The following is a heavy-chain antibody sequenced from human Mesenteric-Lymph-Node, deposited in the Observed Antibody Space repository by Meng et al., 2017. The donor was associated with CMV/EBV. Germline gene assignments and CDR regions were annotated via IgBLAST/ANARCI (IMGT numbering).Heavy chain of an antibody. CDR1: GFTFSSYW. V-gene: IGHV3-33*06. CDR2: IWYDGSNK. J-gene: IGHJ3*02. Sequence: GESPKISCVASGFTFSSYWMTWVRQAPGKGLEWVAVIWYDGSNKYYADSVKGRFTISRDNSKNTLYLQMNSLRAEDTAVYYCAKDSTRYCSSTSCYSHDAFDIWGQGTMVTVSS. D-gene: IGHD2-2*01. CDR3: AKDSTRYCSSTSCYSHDAFDI.